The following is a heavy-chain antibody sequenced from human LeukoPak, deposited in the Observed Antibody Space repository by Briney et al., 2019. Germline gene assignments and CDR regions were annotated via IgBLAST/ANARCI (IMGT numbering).Heavy chain of an antibody. D-gene: IGHD1-7*01. CDR3: TSLSGDNWNYGGNFDS. CDR1: GFTFSGSA. Sequence: PGGSLRLSCAASGFTFSGSALHWVRQASGKGLECIGRIRSKTNNYATTYAASVTGRFTICRDDAENTAYLQMNSLKTEDTAVYYCTSLSGDNWNYGGNFDSWGQGTLVTVSS. V-gene: IGHV3-73*01. CDR2: IRSKTNNYAT. J-gene: IGHJ4*02.